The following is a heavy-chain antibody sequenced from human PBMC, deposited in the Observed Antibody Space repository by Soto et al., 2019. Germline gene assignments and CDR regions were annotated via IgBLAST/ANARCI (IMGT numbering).Heavy chain of an antibody. V-gene: IGHV3-23*01. CDR2: ISGSGGST. D-gene: IGHD1-26*01. CDR3: AKKPKVGATYFYFYGMDV. J-gene: IGHJ6*02. Sequence: GGSLRLSCAASGFTFSSYAMSWVRQAPGKGLEWVSGISGSGGSTYYEDSVQGRFTISRDNSKNTLYLQMNSLRADDTAVYYCAKKPKVGATYFYFYGMDVWGQGTTVTVSS. CDR1: GFTFSSYA.